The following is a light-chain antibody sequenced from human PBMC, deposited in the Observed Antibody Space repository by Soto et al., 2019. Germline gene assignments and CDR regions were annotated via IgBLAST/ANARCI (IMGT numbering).Light chain of an antibody. J-gene: IGLJ2*01. CDR1: SSDVGGSND. CDR2: EVT. Sequence: QSALAQPASVSGAPGQTITISCTGTSSDVGGSNDVSWYQQHPGKAPQLLIFEVTNRPSGMTSRFSGSKSGNTASLTISGPMAEDEADYDGSSYCHFYNFRCVVFGGGTKLTVL. CDR3: SSYCHFYNFRCVV. V-gene: IGLV2-14*01.